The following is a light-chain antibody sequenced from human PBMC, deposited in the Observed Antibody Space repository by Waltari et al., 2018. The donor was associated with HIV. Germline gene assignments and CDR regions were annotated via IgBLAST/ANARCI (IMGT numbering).Light chain of an antibody. CDR1: KSHIGHPF. Sequence: QPTMTQAPSASKTPRQRITMSCSGRKSHIGHPFLYWSQHIPGASPILVLSRNDRRPAGVPYRFSGSKSGTLAFLAITDLRLDDEATYVCASWDDNLRHWVVGGGTKLTVL. J-gene: IGLJ3*02. CDR2: RND. V-gene: IGLV1-47*01. CDR3: ASWDDNLRHWV.